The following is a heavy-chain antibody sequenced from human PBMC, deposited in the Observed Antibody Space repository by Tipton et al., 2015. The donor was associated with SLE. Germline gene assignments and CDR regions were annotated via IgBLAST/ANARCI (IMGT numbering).Heavy chain of an antibody. D-gene: IGHD6-19*01. CDR2: FYHSGST. V-gene: IGHV4-38-2*02. Sequence: TLSLTCTVSGYSISNNYYWGWIRQSPGKGLEWIGSFYHSGSTYYNPSLKSRVTMSVDRSKNQFSLRLTSVTAADTAVYYCATELFRGYTSGWGPDYWGQGTLVTVSS. CDR1: GYSISNNYY. J-gene: IGHJ4*02. CDR3: ATELFRGYTSGWGPDY.